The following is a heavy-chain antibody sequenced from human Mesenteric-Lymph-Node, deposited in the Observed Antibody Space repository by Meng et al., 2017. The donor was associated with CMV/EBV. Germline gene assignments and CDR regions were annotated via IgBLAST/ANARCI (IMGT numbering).Heavy chain of an antibody. CDR3: ARELYASGVGGFFDY. V-gene: IGHV1-46*01. J-gene: IGHJ4*02. CDR1: GYTFTSNY. D-gene: IGHD3-10*01. CDR2: IKSSDATT. Sequence: SGYTFTSNYMHWVRQVPGQGLEWMGIIKSSDATTTYAQKFQGRVTMTRDTSTSTVYMELSSLRSEDTAVYFCARELYASGVGGFFDYWGQGTLVTVSS.